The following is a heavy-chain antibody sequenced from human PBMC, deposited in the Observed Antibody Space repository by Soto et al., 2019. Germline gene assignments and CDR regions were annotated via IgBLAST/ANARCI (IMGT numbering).Heavy chain of an antibody. J-gene: IGHJ4*02. CDR1: GGSISSGGYY. CDR3: ARVMALPRLYGSEDGPHYYFDY. D-gene: IGHD3-10*01. V-gene: IGHV4-31*03. Sequence: SETLSLTCTVSGGSISSGGYYWSWIRQHPGKGLEWIGYIYYSGSTYYNPSLKSRVTISVDTSKNQFSLKLSSVTAADTAVYYCARVMALPRLYGSEDGPHYYFDYWGQGTLVTVSS. CDR2: IYYSGST.